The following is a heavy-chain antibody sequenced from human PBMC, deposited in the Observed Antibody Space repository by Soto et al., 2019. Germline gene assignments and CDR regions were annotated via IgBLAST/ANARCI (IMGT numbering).Heavy chain of an antibody. CDR1: GGSISGYY. Sequence: SETLSLTCTVSGGSISGYYWSWIRQPPGKGLEWIGNVYYSGGAKYNPSVKRRVSISVDTSKNQFSLNLSSVTAADTAVYYCTRDGDGRITKTTYYYYGMDVWGPGITVTVSS. CDR2: VYYSGGA. D-gene: IGHD2-21*02. J-gene: IGHJ6*02. CDR3: TRDGDGRITKTTYYYYGMDV. V-gene: IGHV4-59*01.